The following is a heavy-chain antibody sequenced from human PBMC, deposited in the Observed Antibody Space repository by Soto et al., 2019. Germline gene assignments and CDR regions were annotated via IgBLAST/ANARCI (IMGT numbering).Heavy chain of an antibody. CDR2: ISGSGGST. CDR3: AKGASSSSRFDY. V-gene: IGHV3-23*01. D-gene: IGHD6-6*01. CDR1: GFTFNSYA. Sequence: EVQVLESGGGLVHPGGSLRLSGAASGFTFNSYAMTWVRQAPGKGLEWVSVISGSGGSTYYADSVKGRFPISRDNSRNTLYLQMNSLRAEDTAVYYCAKGASSSSRFDYWGQGTLVTVSS. J-gene: IGHJ4*02.